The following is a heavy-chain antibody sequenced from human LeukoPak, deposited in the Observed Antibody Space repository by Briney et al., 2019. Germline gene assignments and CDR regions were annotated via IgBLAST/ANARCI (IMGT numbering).Heavy chain of an antibody. CDR1: GGSISSSTYY. V-gene: IGHV4-39*01. J-gene: IGHJ6*03. Sequence: KPSETLSLTCTVSGGSISSSTYYWGWIRQPPGKGLEWIGSIYYSGSTYYNPSLKSRVTISEDTSKNQFSLKLSSVTAADTAVYYCASSPKIAGHIYYYHCYMDVWGKGTTVTVSS. CDR3: ASSPKIAGHIYYYHCYMDV. CDR2: IYYSGST. D-gene: IGHD6-13*01.